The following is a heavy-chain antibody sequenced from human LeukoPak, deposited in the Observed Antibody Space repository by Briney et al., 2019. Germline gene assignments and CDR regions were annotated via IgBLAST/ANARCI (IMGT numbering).Heavy chain of an antibody. D-gene: IGHD3-9*01. Sequence: ASVKVSCTASGYTFTSYDINWVRQAPGQGLEWMGWMNPNSGNTGYAQKFQGRVTMTRNTSISTAYMELSSLRSEDTAVYYCARDVLRYFDWPRPLDYWGEGTLVTVSS. V-gene: IGHV1-8*01. J-gene: IGHJ4*02. CDR2: MNPNSGNT. CDR1: GYTFTSYD. CDR3: ARDVLRYFDWPRPLDY.